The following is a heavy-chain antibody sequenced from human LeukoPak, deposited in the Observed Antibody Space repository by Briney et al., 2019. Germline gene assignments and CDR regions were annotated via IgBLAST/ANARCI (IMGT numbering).Heavy chain of an antibody. CDR1: GGSISSYY. CDR2: IYYSGST. CDR3: ARESPATATFDY. D-gene: IGHD1-26*01. Sequence: SETLSLTCTVSGGSISSYYWSWIRQPPGKGLEWIGYIYYSGSTNYNPSLKSRVTISVDTSKNQFSLKLSSVTAADTAVYHCARESPATATFDYWGQGTLVTVSS. J-gene: IGHJ4*02. V-gene: IGHV4-59*01.